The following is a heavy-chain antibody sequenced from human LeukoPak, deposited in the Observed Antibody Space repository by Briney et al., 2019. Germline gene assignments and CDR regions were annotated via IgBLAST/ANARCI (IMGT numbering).Heavy chain of an antibody. V-gene: IGHV3-9*01. D-gene: IGHD6-6*01. Sequence: GGSLRLSCAASGFTFEDYAMHWVRQVPGKGLEWVSGISWNRGIIEYADSVKGRFTISRDNAKNTLYLQMNSLRAEDTAVYYCAKGRGSSAGYYYYMDVWGKGTTVTVSS. CDR1: GFTFEDYA. CDR3: AKGRGSSAGYYYYMDV. J-gene: IGHJ6*03. CDR2: ISWNRGII.